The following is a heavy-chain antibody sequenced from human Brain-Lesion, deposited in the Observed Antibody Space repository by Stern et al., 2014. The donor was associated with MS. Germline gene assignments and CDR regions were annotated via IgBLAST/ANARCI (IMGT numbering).Heavy chain of an antibody. D-gene: IGHD3-22*01. CDR1: GYTFIRYA. J-gene: IGHJ4*02. CDR3: ARDDHRDSSGHYAPFDY. Sequence: VQLVESGAEVKKPGASVKVSCKASGYTFIRYAMQWVRQAPGQRLEWMGRINGVDDKTKYSHKFQGRVPITRDTSANTVYMELSSLRSEDTAVYYCARDDHRDSSGHYAPFDYWGQGTRGTVYS. V-gene: IGHV1-3*01. CDR2: INGVDDKT.